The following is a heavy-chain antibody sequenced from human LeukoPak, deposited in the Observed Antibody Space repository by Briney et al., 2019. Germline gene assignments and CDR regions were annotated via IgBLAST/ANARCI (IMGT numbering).Heavy chain of an antibody. D-gene: IGHD2-21*02. CDR2: IYYSGST. CDR3: AREGYCGGDCREGMDV. CDR1: GGSISSSSYY. J-gene: IGHJ6*02. Sequence: PSETLSLTCTVSGGSISSSSYYWGCIRRPPGKGLECIGSIYYSGSTYYNPSLKSRVTISVDTSKNQFSLKLSSVTAADTAVNYCAREGYCGGDCREGMDVWGQGTTVTVSS. V-gene: IGHV4-39*07.